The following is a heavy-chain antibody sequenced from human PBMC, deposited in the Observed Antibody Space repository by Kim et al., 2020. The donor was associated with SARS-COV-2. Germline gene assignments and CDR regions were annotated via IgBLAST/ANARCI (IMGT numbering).Heavy chain of an antibody. J-gene: IGHJ4*02. Sequence: GGSLRLSCVASGFTFSSYWMSWVRQAPGKGLEWVANIKQDGSEKYYVDSVKGRFTISRDNAKNSLYLQMNSLRAEDTAVYYCARDFCPHDYFDYWGQGT. CDR1: GFTFSSYW. V-gene: IGHV3-7*03. CDR3: ARDFCPHDYFDY. CDR2: IKQDGSEK. D-gene: IGHD3-3*01.